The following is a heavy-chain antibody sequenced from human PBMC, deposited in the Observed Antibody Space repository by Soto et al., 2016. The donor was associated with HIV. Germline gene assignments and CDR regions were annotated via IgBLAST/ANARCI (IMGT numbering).Heavy chain of an antibody. Sequence: QVQLVQSGAEVKKPGASVKVSCKASGYTFTSYGISWVRQAPGQGLEWMGWISTYNGNTNYAQKLQGRVTMTTDTSTSTAYMELRSLRSDDTAVYYCARVRRGYSGYDYENWFDPWGQGTLVTVSS. D-gene: IGHD5-12*01. V-gene: IGHV1-18*01. CDR3: ARVRRGYSGYDYENWFDP. CDR2: ISTYNGNT. CDR1: GYTFTSYG. J-gene: IGHJ5*02.